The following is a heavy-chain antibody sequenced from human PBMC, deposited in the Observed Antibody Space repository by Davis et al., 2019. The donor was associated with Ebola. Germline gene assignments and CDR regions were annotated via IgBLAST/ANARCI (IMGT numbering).Heavy chain of an antibody. V-gene: IGHV3-49*04. CDR3: TRGGVVYFDY. Sequence: PGGSLRLSCTASGFTFGDYAMSWVRQAPGKGLEWVGFIRSKAYGGTTEYAASVKGRFTISRDDSKSIAYLQMNSLKTEDTAVYYCTRGGVVYFDYWGQGTLVTVSS. CDR2: IRSKAYGGTT. D-gene: IGHD3-10*01. CDR1: GFTFGDYA. J-gene: IGHJ4*02.